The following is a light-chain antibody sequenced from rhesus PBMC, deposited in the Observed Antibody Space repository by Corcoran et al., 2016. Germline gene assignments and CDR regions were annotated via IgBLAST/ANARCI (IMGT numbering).Light chain of an antibody. V-gene: IGKV1-43*02. CDR1: QGISTY. CDR2: AAS. J-gene: IGKJ1*01. CDR3: LQFNSDPWT. Sequence: DIQMTQSPSSLSASVGDRVTITCRASQGISTYLNWYQQKPGKAPKRLIYAASSLESGGPSRFSGSGSWTDFTLTISSLQPGDFATYYCLQFNSDPWTFGQGTKVEI.